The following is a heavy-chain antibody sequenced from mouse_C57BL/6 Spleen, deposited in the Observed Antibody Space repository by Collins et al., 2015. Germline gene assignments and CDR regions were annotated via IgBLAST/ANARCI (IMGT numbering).Heavy chain of an antibody. D-gene: IGHD1-1*01. J-gene: IGHJ1*03. CDR2: ISYDGSN. CDR3: ARGGDGSNYDWYFDV. CDR1: GYSITSGYF. Sequence: DVQLQESGPGLVKPSQSLSLTCSVTGYSITSGYFWNWIRQFPGNKLEWIVYISYDGSNNYNPSLKNRISITRDTSKNQFFLKLNSVTTEDTATYYCARGGDGSNYDWYFDVWGTGTTVTVSS. V-gene: IGHV3-6*01.